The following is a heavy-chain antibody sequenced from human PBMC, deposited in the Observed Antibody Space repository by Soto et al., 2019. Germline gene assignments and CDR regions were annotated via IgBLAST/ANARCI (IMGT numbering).Heavy chain of an antibody. CDR1: GGTFSSYT. D-gene: IGHD1-1*01. V-gene: IGHV1-69*02. Sequence: SVKVSCKASGGTFSSYTISWVRQAPGQGLEWMGRIIPILGIANYAQKFQGRVTMTRDTSTSTVYMELSSLRSEDTAAYYCARTGYYGMDVWGQGTTVTVSS. J-gene: IGHJ6*02. CDR2: IIPILGIA. CDR3: ARTGYYGMDV.